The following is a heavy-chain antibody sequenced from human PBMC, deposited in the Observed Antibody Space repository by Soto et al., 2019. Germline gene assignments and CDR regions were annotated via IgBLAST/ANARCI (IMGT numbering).Heavy chain of an antibody. V-gene: IGHV3-23*01. D-gene: IGHD6-13*01. CDR3: AKDYASTWYWYFDP. CDR1: GFSFSNFA. J-gene: IGHJ5*02. Sequence: GGSLRLSCAASGFSFSNFAMSWVRQAPGTGLEWVSSISGSGDKTYYLDSVKGRFTISRDNSKNRLYLHMNSLGAEDTAVYFCAKDYASTWYWYFDPWGQGTLVTVSS. CDR2: ISGSGDKT.